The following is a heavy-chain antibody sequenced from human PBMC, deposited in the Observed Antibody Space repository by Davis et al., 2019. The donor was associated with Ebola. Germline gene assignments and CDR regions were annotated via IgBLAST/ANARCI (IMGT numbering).Heavy chain of an antibody. D-gene: IGHD3-22*01. Sequence: SVKVSCKASGGTFSSYTITWVRQAPGQGLDWMGGIIPVFGIPKYAQKFQGRVTITADESTSTAFMELSSLRSEDTAVYYCARDRYSDGSGYFFEQSHWGQGTLVTVSS. CDR1: GGTFSSYT. V-gene: IGHV1-69*13. CDR3: ARDRYSDGSGYFFEQSH. CDR2: IIPVFGIP. J-gene: IGHJ4*02.